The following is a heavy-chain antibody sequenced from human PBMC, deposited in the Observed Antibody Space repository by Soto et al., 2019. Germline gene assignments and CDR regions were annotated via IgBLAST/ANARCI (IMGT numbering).Heavy chain of an antibody. CDR3: ARARNCTNVECYYFDY. D-gene: IGHD2-8*01. J-gene: IGHJ4*02. CDR2: ISSNGGST. Sequence: EVQLVESGGGLVQPGGSLRLSCAASGFTCSSYAMHWVRQAPGKGLEYVSGISSNGGSTSYANSVKGRCNISRDNSRNTLYIQMGSLRAEDMGVYYCARARNCTNVECYYFDYWGQGTLVTVSS. V-gene: IGHV3-64*01. CDR1: GFTCSSYA.